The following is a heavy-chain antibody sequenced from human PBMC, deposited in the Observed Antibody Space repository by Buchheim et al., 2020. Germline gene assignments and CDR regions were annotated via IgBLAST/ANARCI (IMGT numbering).Heavy chain of an antibody. D-gene: IGHD6-19*01. V-gene: IGHV3-7*01. CDR2: IKQDGSEK. CDR1: GFTFSSYW. Sequence: EVQLVESGGGLVQPGGSLRLSCAASGFTFSSYWMSWVRKAPGKGLEWVANIKQDGSEKYYVDSVKGRFTISRDNAKNSLYLQMNSLRAEDTAVYYCARDFRGIAVAGTNAFDIWGQGT. CDR3: ARDFRGIAVAGTNAFDI. J-gene: IGHJ3*02.